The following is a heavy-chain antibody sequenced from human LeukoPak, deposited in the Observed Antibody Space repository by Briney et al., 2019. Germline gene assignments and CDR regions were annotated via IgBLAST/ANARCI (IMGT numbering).Heavy chain of an antibody. D-gene: IGHD6-19*01. CDR3: AKDQGQWLVLRWFDP. Sequence: LAGGSLRLSCAASGFTFSSYAMSWVRQAPGKGLEWVSAISGSGGSTYYADSVKGRFTISRDNSKNTLYLQMNSLRAEDTAVYYCAKDQGQWLVLRWFDPWGQGTLVTVSS. J-gene: IGHJ5*02. CDR2: ISGSGGST. CDR1: GFTFSSYA. V-gene: IGHV3-23*01.